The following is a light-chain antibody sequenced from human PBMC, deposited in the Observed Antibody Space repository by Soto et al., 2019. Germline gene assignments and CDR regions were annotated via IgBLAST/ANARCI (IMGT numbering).Light chain of an antibody. J-gene: IGKJ3*01. CDR3: QQRSTWPPFS. V-gene: IGKV3D-20*02. Sequence: EIVLTQSPGTLSLSPGERATLSCRAIQSVQFNYVAWYQQKPGQAPRLLIYGASTRATGIPDRFSGSGSGTDFTLTISSLEPEDFAVYYCQQRSTWPPFSFGPGTKVDI. CDR1: QSVQFNY. CDR2: GAS.